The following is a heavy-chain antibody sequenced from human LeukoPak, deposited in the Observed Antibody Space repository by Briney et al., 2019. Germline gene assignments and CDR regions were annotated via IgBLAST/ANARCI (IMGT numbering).Heavy chain of an antibody. J-gene: IGHJ4*02. CDR2: ISASGGST. CDR1: GFTFSSSA. D-gene: IGHD1-1*01. CDR3: AKVHGVPY. V-gene: IGHV3-23*01. Sequence: GGSLRLSCAASGFTFSSSAMSWVRQVPGKGLEWVSGISASGGSTSYADSVRGRFTISRDNSKNTLHLQMNSLRVEDTALYYCAKVHGVPYWGQGTLVTVSS.